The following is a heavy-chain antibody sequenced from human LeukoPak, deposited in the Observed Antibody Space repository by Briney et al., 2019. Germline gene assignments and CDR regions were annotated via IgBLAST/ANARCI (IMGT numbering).Heavy chain of an antibody. V-gene: IGHV4-39*07. J-gene: IGHJ4*02. CDR1: GGSISSSSYY. CDR2: INHSGST. CDR3: WGSGSYYRTLDY. Sequence: SETLSLTCTVSGGSISSSSYYWGWIRQPPGKGLEWIGSINHSGSTNYNPSLKSRVTISVDTSKNQFSLKLSSVTAADTAVYYCWGSGSYYRTLDYWGQGTLVTVSS. D-gene: IGHD3-10*01.